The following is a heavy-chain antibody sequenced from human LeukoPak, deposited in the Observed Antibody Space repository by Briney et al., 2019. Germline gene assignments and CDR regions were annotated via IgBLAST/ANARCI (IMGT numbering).Heavy chain of an antibody. Sequence: PGGSLRLSCAVSGFSVSGYWMTWVRQAPGKGLEWVANTKQDGSEKNYVDSVKGRFTISRDNAENSLFLQMNSLRVEDTAVYYCAREWQGGIAAAGTRIEGDYWGQGTLVAVSS. V-gene: IGHV3-7*01. CDR2: TKQDGSEK. J-gene: IGHJ4*02. CDR3: AREWQGGIAAAGTRIEGDY. D-gene: IGHD6-13*01. CDR1: GFSVSGYW.